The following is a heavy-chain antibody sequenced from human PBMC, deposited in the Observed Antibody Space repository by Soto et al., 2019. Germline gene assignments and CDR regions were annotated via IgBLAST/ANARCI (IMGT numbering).Heavy chain of an antibody. CDR1: GGTFSSYA. CDR3: ARDHGWGCSSTSCYGYYYGMDV. Sequence: QVQLVQSGAEVKKPGSSVKVSCKASGGTFSSYAISWVRQAPGQGLEWMGGIIPIFGTANYAQKFQGRVTITADESTSTAYMELSSLRSEDTAVYYCARDHGWGCSSTSCYGYYYGMDVWGQGSTVTVSS. V-gene: IGHV1-69*01. CDR2: IIPIFGTA. D-gene: IGHD2-2*01. J-gene: IGHJ6*02.